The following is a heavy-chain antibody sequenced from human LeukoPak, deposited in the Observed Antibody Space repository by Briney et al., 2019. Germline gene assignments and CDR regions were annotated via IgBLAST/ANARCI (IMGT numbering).Heavy chain of an antibody. V-gene: IGHV4-39*01. D-gene: IGHD3-10*01. Sequence: PSETLSLTCTVSVGALCGGSSDCGSVRPPAGEGLEWIGSIDYSGSTCYNPYLTTRVTIAVSTAKNQFSLKLSTVSAADTAVYYCARHESSLRGANGPFIDYWGQGILVTVSS. CDR3: ARHESSLRGANGPFIDY. J-gene: IGHJ4*02. CDR2: IDYSGST. CDR1: VGALCGGSSD.